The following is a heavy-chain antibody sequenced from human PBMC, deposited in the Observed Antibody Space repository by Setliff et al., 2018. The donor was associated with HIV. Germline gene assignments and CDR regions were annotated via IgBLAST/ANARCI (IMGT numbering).Heavy chain of an antibody. CDR2: GHHSGTF. CDR1: DGPINNYW. D-gene: IGHD1-26*01. V-gene: IGHV4-59*12. Sequence: PSETLSLTCTVSDGPINNYWWNWIRQSPGKGLEWIGFGHHSGTFSYNPSLNSRFTISIDTSKNQFSLKATSVAAEDTAVYYCARNTDVDSVYRPFHIWGQGTMVTVSS. J-gene: IGHJ3*02. CDR3: ARNTDVDSVYRPFHI.